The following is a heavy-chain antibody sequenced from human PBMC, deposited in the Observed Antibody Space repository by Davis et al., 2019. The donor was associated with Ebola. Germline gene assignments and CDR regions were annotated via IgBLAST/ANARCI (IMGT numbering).Heavy chain of an antibody. V-gene: IGHV3-23*01. J-gene: IGHJ4*02. CDR3: AKDTKVQVTYYDILTGYYLEGGFDY. CDR1: GFTFSSYA. CDR2: ISGSGGST. Sequence: GESLKISCAASGFTFSSYAMSWVRQAPGKGLEWVSTISGSGGSTYYADSVKGRFTISRDNSKNTLYLQMNSLRAEYTAVYYCAKDTKVQVTYYDILTGYYLEGGFDYWGQGTLVTVSS. D-gene: IGHD3-9*01.